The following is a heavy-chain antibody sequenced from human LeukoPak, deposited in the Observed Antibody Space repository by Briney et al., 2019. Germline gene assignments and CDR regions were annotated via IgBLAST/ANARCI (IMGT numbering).Heavy chain of an antibody. V-gene: IGHV1-18*01. J-gene: IGHJ4*02. CDR1: GYTFTSYG. Sequence: ASVKVSCKASGYTFTSYGISWVRQAPGQGLEWMGWIGAYNGNTNYAQKFQGRVTMTTDISTSTAYMELRSLRSDDTAIYYCARDGLSGWYESGYFDYWGQRTLVTVSS. CDR3: ARDGLSGWYESGYFDY. D-gene: IGHD6-19*01. CDR2: IGAYNGNT.